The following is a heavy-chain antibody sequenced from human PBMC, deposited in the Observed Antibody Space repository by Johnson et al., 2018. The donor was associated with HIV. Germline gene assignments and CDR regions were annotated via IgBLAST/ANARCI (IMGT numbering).Heavy chain of an antibody. CDR2: IKQDGSEK. CDR1: GFTFSYYW. V-gene: IGHV3-7*05. D-gene: IGHD5-24*01. J-gene: IGHJ3*02. CDR3: AKIRGEMATTDAFDI. Sequence: EVQLVESGGGLVHPGGSLRLSCAVSGFTFSYYWMSWVRQAPGKGLEWVANIKQDGSEKYYVDSVEGRLTISRDNAKNSLYLQMNSLHAEDKALYYGAKIRGEMATTDAFDIWGQGTMVTVSS.